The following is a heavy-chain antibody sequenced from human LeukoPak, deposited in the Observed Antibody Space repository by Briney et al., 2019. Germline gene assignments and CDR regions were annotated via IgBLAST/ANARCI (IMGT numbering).Heavy chain of an antibody. CDR3: ARVSPYCSGGSCYFDY. CDR1: GGSFSGYY. V-gene: IGHV4-34*01. Sequence: SETLSLTCAVYGGSFSGYYWSWIRQPPGKGLEWIGEINHSGSTNYNPSLKSRVTISVDTSKNQFSLNLSSVTAADTAVYYCARVSPYCSGGSCYFDYWGQGTLVTVSS. J-gene: IGHJ4*02. D-gene: IGHD2-15*01. CDR2: INHSGST.